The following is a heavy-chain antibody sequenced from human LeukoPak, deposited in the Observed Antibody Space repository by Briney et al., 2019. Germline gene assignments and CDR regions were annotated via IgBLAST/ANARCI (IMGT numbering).Heavy chain of an antibody. CDR3: TTEYCSSTSCYGYDF. CDR1: GFTFSNAW. V-gene: IGHV3-15*01. J-gene: IGHJ4*02. CDR2: IKSKTDGGTI. Sequence: GGSLRLSRAASGFTFSNAWMSWDRQAPGKGLEWVGRIKSKTDGGTIDYAAPVKGRFTISRDDSKNTLYLQMNSLKTEDTAVYYCTTEYCSSTSCYGYDFWGQGTLVTVSS. D-gene: IGHD2-2*01.